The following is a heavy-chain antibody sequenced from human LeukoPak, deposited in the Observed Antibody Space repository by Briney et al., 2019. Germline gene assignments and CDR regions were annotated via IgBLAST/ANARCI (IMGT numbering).Heavy chain of an antibody. D-gene: IGHD6-25*01. J-gene: IGHJ4*02. V-gene: IGHV3-23*01. Sequence: GGSLRLSCAAYGFTFRSYAMSWVRHTPGKGLEWVSSISDSGSSTYYADSVKGRFTISRDHSMNTLFLQMNSLRADDTALYYCAKDSRGFDYWGQGTLVTVST. CDR1: GFTFRSYA. CDR2: ISDSGSST. CDR3: AKDSRGFDY.